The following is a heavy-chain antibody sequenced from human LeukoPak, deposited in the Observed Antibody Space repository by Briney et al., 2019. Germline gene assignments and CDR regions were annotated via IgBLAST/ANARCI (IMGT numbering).Heavy chain of an antibody. Sequence: GGSLRLSCAASGLTLNNYGMHRVRQAPGKGLEWVAFLRDDGINKYNGDSVKGRFTISRDNSKNTLYLQMNSLRPEDTAVYYCAKDAPLGAVWGKGTTVTVSS. V-gene: IGHV3-30*02. D-gene: IGHD4/OR15-4a*01. J-gene: IGHJ6*03. CDR3: AKDAPLGAV. CDR1: GLTLNNYG. CDR2: LRDDGINK.